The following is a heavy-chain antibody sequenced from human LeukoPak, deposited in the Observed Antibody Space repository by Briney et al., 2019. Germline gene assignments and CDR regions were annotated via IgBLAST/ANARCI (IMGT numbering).Heavy chain of an antibody. Sequence: SGPALVKPPQTLTLTCTFSGFSLSTSGMCVSWIRQPPGKALQWLSRIDWDDDKYYSTTLKTRLTISKDTSKNQVVLTMTNMDPVDTATYYCARSNTQTTVTRVFDYWGQGTLVTVSS. CDR2: IDWDDDK. CDR1: GFSLSTSGMC. D-gene: IGHD4-11*01. CDR3: ARSNTQTTVTRVFDY. V-gene: IGHV2-70*11. J-gene: IGHJ4*02.